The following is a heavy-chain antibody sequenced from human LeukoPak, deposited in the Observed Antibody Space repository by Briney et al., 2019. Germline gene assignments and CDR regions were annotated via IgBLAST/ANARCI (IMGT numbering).Heavy chain of an antibody. CDR3: ARSAKGWFGEVTLPYYYYYMDV. V-gene: IGHV1-69*06. J-gene: IGHJ6*03. CDR1: GGTFSSYA. CDR2: IIPIFGTA. D-gene: IGHD3-10*01. Sequence: ASVKVSCKASGGTFSSYAISWVRQAPGQGLEWMGGIIPIFGTANYAQKFQGRVTITADKSTSTAYMELSSLRSEDTAVYYCARSAKGWFGEVTLPYYYYYMDVWGKGTTVTASS.